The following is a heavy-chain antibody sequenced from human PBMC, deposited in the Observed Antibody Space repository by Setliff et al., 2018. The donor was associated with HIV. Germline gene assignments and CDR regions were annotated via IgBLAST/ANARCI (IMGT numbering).Heavy chain of an antibody. CDR2: ITDDGLST. D-gene: IGHD6-19*01. V-gene: IGHV3-23*01. J-gene: IGHJ5*02. CDR3: ALGGLSSGWGVS. Sequence: GGSLRLSCAASGFAFGSFAMSWIRQAPGKALEWVSSITDDGLSTFYAGSVRGRFTVSRDNSRNTLSLQMNSLRGEDTAFYYCALGGLSSGWGVSWGQGTQVTVSS. CDR1: GFAFGSFA.